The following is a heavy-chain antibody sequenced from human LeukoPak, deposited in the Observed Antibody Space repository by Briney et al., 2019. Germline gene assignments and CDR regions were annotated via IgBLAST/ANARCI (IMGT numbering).Heavy chain of an antibody. Sequence: ASVTVSRLVSGYTHTELSMHEVRQARSKGGDGMGGFDPEDGETIYAQKFQGRVTMTEDTSTDTAYMELSSLRSEDTAVYYCATAGIVGLTSWFDPWGQGTLVTVSS. J-gene: IGHJ5*02. CDR1: GYTHTELS. V-gene: IGHV1-24*01. CDR2: FDPEDGET. CDR3: ATAGIVGLTSWFDP. D-gene: IGHD2-21*01.